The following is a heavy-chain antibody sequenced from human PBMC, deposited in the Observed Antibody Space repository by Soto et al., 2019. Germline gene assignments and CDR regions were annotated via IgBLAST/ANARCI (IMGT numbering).Heavy chain of an antibody. J-gene: IGHJ6*02. V-gene: IGHV3-48*02. CDR2: ISSSSTTI. D-gene: IGHD2-2*03. CDR1: GFTLSTYG. Sequence: EVQLVESGGGLVQPGGSLRLSCVASGFTLSTYGMNWVRRAPGKGLEWVSFISSSSTTIYYADSVKGRFTISRDNAKNSLYLQMNSLRDEDTALYYCARDGYCISTSCYFLPDVWGQGTTVTVSS. CDR3: ARDGYCISTSCYFLPDV.